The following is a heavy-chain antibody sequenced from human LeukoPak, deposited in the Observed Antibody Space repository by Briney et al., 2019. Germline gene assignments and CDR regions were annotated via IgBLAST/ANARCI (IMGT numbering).Heavy chain of an antibody. J-gene: IGHJ4*02. CDR2: IWYDVSNK. Sequence: PGRSLRLSCAASGFTFSSYGMHWVRQAPGKGLEWGAVIWYDVSNKYYADSVKGRFTISRDNSKNTLYLQMNSLRAEDTAVYYCARDATTYYDFWSGYYQFIDYWGQGTLVTVSS. CDR1: GFTFSSYG. V-gene: IGHV3-33*01. CDR3: ARDATTYYDFWSGYYQFIDY. D-gene: IGHD3-3*01.